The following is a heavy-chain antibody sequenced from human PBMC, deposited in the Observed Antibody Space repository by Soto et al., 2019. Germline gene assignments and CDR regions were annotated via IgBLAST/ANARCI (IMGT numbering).Heavy chain of an antibody. CDR2: INPSGGAT. Sequence: VASVKVSCKASGGTFSSYAISWVRQAPGQGLEWVGIINPSGGATTYPQKFQGRVTMTRDTSTSTVYMDVSSLRFDDTAVYYCARSHCSGGSCYLGAFDIWGQGTMVTVSS. D-gene: IGHD2-15*01. J-gene: IGHJ3*02. CDR3: ARSHCSGGSCYLGAFDI. CDR1: GGTFSSYA. V-gene: IGHV1-46*01.